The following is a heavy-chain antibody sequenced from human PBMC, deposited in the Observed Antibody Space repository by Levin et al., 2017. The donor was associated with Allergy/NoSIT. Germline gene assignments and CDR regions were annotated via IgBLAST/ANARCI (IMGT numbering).Heavy chain of an antibody. Sequence: LSLTCAASGFTVSSNYMSWVRQAPGKGLEWVSVIYTDGSTSYADSVKGRFTVSRDNSKNTLYIQMDSLRADDTAVYYCARGRPGYYFDYWGQGTLVTVSS. CDR1: GFTVSSNY. CDR2: IYTDGST. J-gene: IGHJ4*02. V-gene: IGHV3-66*01. CDR3: ARGRPGYYFDY. D-gene: IGHD3-9*01.